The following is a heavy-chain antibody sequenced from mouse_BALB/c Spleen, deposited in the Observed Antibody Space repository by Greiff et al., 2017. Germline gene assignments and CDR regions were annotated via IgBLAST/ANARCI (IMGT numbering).Heavy chain of an antibody. V-gene: IGHV1-67*01. Sequence: VQLQQSGPELVRPGVSVKISCKGSGYTFTDYAMHWVKQSHAKSLEWIGVISTYYGNTNYNQKFKGKATMTVDKSSSTAYMELARLTSEDSAIYYCARGLTGASFDYWGQGTTLTVSS. J-gene: IGHJ2*01. CDR2: ISTYYGNT. CDR3: ARGLTGASFDY. D-gene: IGHD4-1*01. CDR1: GYTFTDYA.